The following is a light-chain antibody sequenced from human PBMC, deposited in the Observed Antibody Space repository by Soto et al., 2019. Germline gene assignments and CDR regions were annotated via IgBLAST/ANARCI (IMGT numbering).Light chain of an antibody. Sequence: IQLTQSPSSLSASVGDRVTITCRAGQDISSALAWYQQKPGKAPKLLLYDASSLDAGVPSRFSGSGSGTDFTLSITSLRPEDFATYYCQQFNDFPHTFGGGTKVQIK. CDR3: QQFNDFPHT. CDR2: DAS. V-gene: IGKV1D-13*01. J-gene: IGKJ4*01. CDR1: QDISSA.